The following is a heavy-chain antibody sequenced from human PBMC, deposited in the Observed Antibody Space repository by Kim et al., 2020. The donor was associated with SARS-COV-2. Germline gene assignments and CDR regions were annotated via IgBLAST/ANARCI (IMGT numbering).Heavy chain of an antibody. CDR3: ATEIVVVPAATFDY. V-gene: IGHV3-30*01. J-gene: IGHJ4*02. D-gene: IGHD2-2*01. Sequence: ADSVKGRFTISRDNSKNTLYLQMNSLRAEDTAVYYCATEIVVVPAATFDYWGQGTLVTVSS.